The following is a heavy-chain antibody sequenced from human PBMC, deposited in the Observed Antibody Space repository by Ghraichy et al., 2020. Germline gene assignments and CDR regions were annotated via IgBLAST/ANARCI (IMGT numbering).Heavy chain of an antibody. CDR1: GGSISSYY. Sequence: SQTLSLTCTVSGGSISSYYWSWIRQPPGKGLEWIGYIYYSGSTNYNPSLKSRVTISVDTSKNQFSLKLSSVTAADTAVYYCARELGYCSSTSCYGIGNWFDPWGQGTLVTVSS. D-gene: IGHD2-2*01. CDR3: ARELGYCSSTSCYGIGNWFDP. J-gene: IGHJ5*02. V-gene: IGHV4-59*01. CDR2: IYYSGST.